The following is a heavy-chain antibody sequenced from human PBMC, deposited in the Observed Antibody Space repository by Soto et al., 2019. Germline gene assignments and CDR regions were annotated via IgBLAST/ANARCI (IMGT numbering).Heavy chain of an antibody. Sequence: SVKVSFKASGGTFSSYAISWVRQAPGQGLEWMGGIIPIFGTANYAQKFQGRVTITADESTSTAYMGLSSLRSEDTAVYYCASKSFDVALPKPPYYYYGMDVWGQGTTVTVSS. CDR1: GGTFSSYA. CDR3: ASKSFDVALPKPPYYYYGMDV. V-gene: IGHV1-69*13. D-gene: IGHD3-9*01. CDR2: IIPIFGTA. J-gene: IGHJ6*02.